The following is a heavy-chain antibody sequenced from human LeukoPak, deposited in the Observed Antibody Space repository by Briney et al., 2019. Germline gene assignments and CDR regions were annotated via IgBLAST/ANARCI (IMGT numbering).Heavy chain of an antibody. CDR1: GFTFSSYG. Sequence: GGSLRLSCAASGFTFSSYGMHWVRQAPGKGLEWAAVMSYDGSNKYYADSVKGRFTISRDNSKNTLYLQMNSLRAEDTAVYYCAKAPGIAARPFDPWGQGTLVTVSS. V-gene: IGHV3-30*18. CDR3: AKAPGIAARPFDP. D-gene: IGHD6-6*01. J-gene: IGHJ5*02. CDR2: MSYDGSNK.